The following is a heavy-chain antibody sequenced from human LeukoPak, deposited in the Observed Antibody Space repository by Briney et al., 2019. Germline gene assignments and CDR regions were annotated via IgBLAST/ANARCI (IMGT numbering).Heavy chain of an antibody. CDR3: ASDRGSAGGFDY. CDR2: IYYSGTT. CDR1: GGSISTYY. D-gene: IGHD2-8*02. J-gene: IGHJ4*02. Sequence: SETLSLTCAVSGGSISTYYWSWIRQPPGKGLEWIGYIYYSGTTNYNPSLQSRVTISVATSKNQFSLKLNSVTAADTALYYGASDRGSAGGFDYWGQGTLVTVSS. V-gene: IGHV4-59*01.